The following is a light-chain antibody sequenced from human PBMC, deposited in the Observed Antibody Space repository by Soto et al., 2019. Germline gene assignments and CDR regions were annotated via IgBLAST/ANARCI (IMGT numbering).Light chain of an antibody. CDR1: QSVSSKY. Sequence: EIVLTQSPGTLSLSPGERATLSCRASQSVSSKYLAWYQQKPGQAPRALIYGTSIRASGVPERFSGGGSGTDFTLTITRLEPEDFAVYYCQQYGSSLFTFGPGTRWIS. CDR3: QQYGSSLFT. CDR2: GTS. J-gene: IGKJ3*01. V-gene: IGKV3-20*01.